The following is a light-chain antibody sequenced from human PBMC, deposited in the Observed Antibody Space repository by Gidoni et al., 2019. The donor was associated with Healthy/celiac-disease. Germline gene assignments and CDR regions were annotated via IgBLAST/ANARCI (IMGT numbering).Light chain of an antibody. J-gene: IGLJ2*01. CDR2: QDS. CDR1: NSGDKY. V-gene: IGLV3-1*01. CDR3: QAWDSSTVV. Sequence: SYELTQPPSVSVSPGQKASITCSGDNSGDKYACWYQQKPGQSPVLVIYQDSKRPSGIPERFSGSNSGNTATLTISGTHAMAEADYYCQAWDSSTVVFGGGTKLTVL.